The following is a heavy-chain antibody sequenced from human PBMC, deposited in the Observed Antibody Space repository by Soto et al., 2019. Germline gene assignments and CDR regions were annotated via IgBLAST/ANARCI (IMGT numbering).Heavy chain of an antibody. CDR1: VFTFSNYW. Sequence: GWSLRLSCSASVFTFSNYWMTWFRQAPGKGLEWVANIKQDGSEKYYVDSVKGRFTISRDNAKNSLYLQMNSLRAEDTAVYYCARGCSGGSCYSIWFDYWGQGTQVTVSS. CDR2: IKQDGSEK. V-gene: IGHV3-7*03. J-gene: IGHJ4*02. CDR3: ARGCSGGSCYSIWFDY. D-gene: IGHD2-15*01.